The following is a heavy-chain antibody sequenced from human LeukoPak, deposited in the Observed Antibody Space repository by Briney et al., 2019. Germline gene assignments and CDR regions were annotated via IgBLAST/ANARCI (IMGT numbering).Heavy chain of an antibody. CDR3: ASADFSGSYEDY. Sequence: ASVKVSCKASGGTFSSYAISWVRQAPGQGLEWMGGIIPIFGTANYAQKFQGRVTITTDESTSTAYMELSSLRSEDMAVYYCASADFSGSYEDYWGQGTLVTVSS. CDR1: GGTFSSYA. CDR2: IIPIFGTA. J-gene: IGHJ4*02. V-gene: IGHV1-69*05. D-gene: IGHD1-26*01.